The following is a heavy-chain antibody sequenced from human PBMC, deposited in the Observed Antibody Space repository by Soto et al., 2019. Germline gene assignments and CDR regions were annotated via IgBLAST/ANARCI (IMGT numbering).Heavy chain of an antibody. CDR2: IYTSGST. V-gene: IGHV4-4*07. CDR3: VRDLADSRSFNWFDP. CDR1: GGSISSYY. D-gene: IGHD6-13*01. J-gene: IGHJ5*02. Sequence: SETLSLTCTVSGGSISSYYWSWIRQPAGKGLEWIGRIYTSGSTNYNPSLRSRVTMSVDTSKNQFSLKLSSVTAADTAVYYCVRDLADSRSFNWFDPWGQGTLVTVSS.